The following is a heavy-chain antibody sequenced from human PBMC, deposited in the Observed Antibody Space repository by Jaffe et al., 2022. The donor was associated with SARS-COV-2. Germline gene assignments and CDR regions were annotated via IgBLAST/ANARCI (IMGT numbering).Heavy chain of an antibody. J-gene: IGHJ4*02. CDR1: GFTFGDYA. CDR3: LIYCSGGGCYMPSFDY. V-gene: IGHV3-49*04. D-gene: IGHD2-15*01. CDR2: IRTKAHGETT. Sequence: EVQLVESGGGLVQPGRSLSLSCAASGFTFGDYAMSWVRQAPGKGLEWVAFIRTKAHGETTEYAASVKGRFTISRDDSESIAYLQMNSLKTEDTAVYYCLIYCSGGGCYMPSFDYWGQGTLVTVSS.